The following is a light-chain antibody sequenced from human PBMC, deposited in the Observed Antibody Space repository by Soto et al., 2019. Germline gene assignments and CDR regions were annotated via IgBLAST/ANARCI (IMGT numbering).Light chain of an antibody. Sequence: EILMTQSQATLSFSPGDRATLSCRASQRISSNVAWYQQKPGKAPRLLIYGASTRDTGVPARFSGGGSGTEFTLPISSLQSEDFAVYFCQQYKDWPPYTFGQGTKLEIK. J-gene: IGKJ2*01. CDR1: QRISSN. CDR2: GAS. V-gene: IGKV3-15*01. CDR3: QQYKDWPPYT.